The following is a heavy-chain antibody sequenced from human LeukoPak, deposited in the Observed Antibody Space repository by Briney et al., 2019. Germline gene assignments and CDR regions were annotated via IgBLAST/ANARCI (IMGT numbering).Heavy chain of an antibody. CDR1: GFTFSIYS. CDR2: VSSGSSAI. CDR3: ARPYYYDSSGYFG. Sequence: PGGSLRLSCAASGFTFSIYSMNWVRQAPGKGLEWISYVSSGSSAIYYADSVKGRFTISRDNAKNSLYLQMNSLRAEDTAVYYCARPYYYDSSGYFGWGQGTLATVSS. D-gene: IGHD3-22*01. J-gene: IGHJ4*02. V-gene: IGHV3-48*04.